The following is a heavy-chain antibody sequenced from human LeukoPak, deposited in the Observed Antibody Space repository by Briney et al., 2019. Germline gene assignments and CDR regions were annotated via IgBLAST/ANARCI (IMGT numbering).Heavy chain of an antibody. CDR3: AVRWDRTTVTPSYYYGMDV. CDR1: GGSFSGYY. J-gene: IGHJ6*02. CDR2: INHSGST. D-gene: IGHD4-17*01. Sequence: PSETLSLTCAVYGGSFSGYYWSWIRQPPGEGVEWIGEINHSGSTNYNPSLKSRVTISVDTSKNQFSLKLSSVTAADTAVYYCAVRWDRTTVTPSYYYGMDVWGQGTTVTVSS. V-gene: IGHV4-34*01.